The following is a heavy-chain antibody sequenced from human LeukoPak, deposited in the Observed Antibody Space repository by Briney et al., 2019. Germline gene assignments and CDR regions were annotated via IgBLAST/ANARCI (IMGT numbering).Heavy chain of an antibody. CDR3: ATVAGDCSGGRCYLLRFDY. D-gene: IGHD2-15*01. CDR2: IKLDGSEK. V-gene: IGHV3-7*01. CDR1: GFTFSNYW. Sequence: GGSLRLSCAASGFTFSNYWMSWVRQAPGKGPEWVANIKLDGSEKDYVDSVKGRFTISRDNAKNSLYLQMNSLRGDDTAVYYCATVAGDCSGGRCYLLRFDYWGQGTLVTVSS. J-gene: IGHJ4*02.